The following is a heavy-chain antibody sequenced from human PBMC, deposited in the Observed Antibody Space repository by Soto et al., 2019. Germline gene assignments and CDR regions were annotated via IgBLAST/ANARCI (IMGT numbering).Heavy chain of an antibody. CDR2: IIPIFGTA. D-gene: IGHD6-13*01. V-gene: IGHV1-69*13. CDR3: AREDRAAGQIYAMDV. Sequence: SGKVSCKASGGTFSSYAISWVLQAPGQGLEWMGGIIPIFGTANYAQKFQGRVTITADESTSTAYMELSSLRSEDTAVYYCAREDRAAGQIYAMDVWGQGTTVTDSS. J-gene: IGHJ6*02. CDR1: GGTFSSYA.